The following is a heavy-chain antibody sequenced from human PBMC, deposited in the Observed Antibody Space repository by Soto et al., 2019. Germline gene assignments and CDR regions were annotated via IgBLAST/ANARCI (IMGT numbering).Heavy chain of an antibody. CDR3: ARWVVAANCFDY. J-gene: IGHJ4*02. CDR1: GFTFSSYW. V-gene: IGHV3-7*01. Sequence: XXSLRLSFAASGFTFSSYWMRWVRQAPGKGLEWVANIKQDGSEKYYVDSVKGRFTISRDNAKNSLYLQMNSMRAEDTAVYYCARWVVAANCFDYWGQGTLVTVSS. CDR2: IKQDGSEK. D-gene: IGHD2-15*01.